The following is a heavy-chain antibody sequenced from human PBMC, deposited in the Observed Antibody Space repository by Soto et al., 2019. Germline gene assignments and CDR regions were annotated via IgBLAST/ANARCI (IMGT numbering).Heavy chain of an antibody. Sequence: SETLSLTCTVSGGSISSYYWSWIRQPPGKGLEWIGYIYYSGSTNYNPSLKSRVTISVDTSKNQFSLKLSSVTAADTAVYYCARDMTTGVNAFDIWGQGTMVTVSS. CDR2: IYYSGST. CDR1: GGSISSYY. J-gene: IGHJ3*02. D-gene: IGHD4-17*01. CDR3: ARDMTTGVNAFDI. V-gene: IGHV4-59*01.